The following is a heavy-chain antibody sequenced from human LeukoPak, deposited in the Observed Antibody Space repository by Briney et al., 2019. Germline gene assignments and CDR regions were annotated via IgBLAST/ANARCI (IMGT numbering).Heavy chain of an antibody. Sequence: GGSLRLSCAASGFTFSNYSMNWVRQAPGKGLEWVSSISSSASYIYYADSVKGRFTISRDNAKNSLYLQMNSLRAEDTAVYYCARDLAPGYGDYAGPQFDYWGQGTLVTVSS. CDR2: ISSSASYI. V-gene: IGHV3-21*04. J-gene: IGHJ4*02. CDR1: GFTFSNYS. CDR3: ARDLAPGYGDYAGPQFDY. D-gene: IGHD4-17*01.